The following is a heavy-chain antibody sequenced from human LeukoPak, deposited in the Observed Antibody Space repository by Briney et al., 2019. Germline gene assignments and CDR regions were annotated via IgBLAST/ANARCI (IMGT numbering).Heavy chain of an antibody. Sequence: SETLSLTCAVSGGSISSSHWWSWVCQPPGKGLEWIGEIYHSGSTNYNPSLKSRVTISIDRSKNHFSLRLRSVTAADTALYYCARAPRPYYDSSGPPYTFDIWGQGTKVTVSS. CDR2: IYHSGST. D-gene: IGHD3-22*01. J-gene: IGHJ3*02. CDR1: GGSISSSHW. CDR3: ARAPRPYYDSSGPPYTFDI. V-gene: IGHV4-4*02.